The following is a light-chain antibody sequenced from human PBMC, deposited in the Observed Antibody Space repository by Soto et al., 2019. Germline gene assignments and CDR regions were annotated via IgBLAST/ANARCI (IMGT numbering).Light chain of an antibody. Sequence: EIVLTQSPATLSLSPGERATLSCRASQSVRNNYLAWLQQKPGQAPRLLIYASSNRATGIPDRFSGSASGADFTLTIDRLEPEDFAVYYCQLYGNSPPFGQGTRLEIK. CDR1: QSVRNNY. V-gene: IGKV3-20*01. CDR3: QLYGNSPP. CDR2: ASS. J-gene: IGKJ5*01.